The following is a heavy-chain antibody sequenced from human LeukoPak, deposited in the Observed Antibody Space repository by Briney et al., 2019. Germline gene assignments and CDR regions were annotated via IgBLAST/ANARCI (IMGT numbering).Heavy chain of an antibody. CDR1: GGSISSYY. CDR2: IYYGGST. D-gene: IGHD3-22*01. Sequence: SETLSLTCTVSGGSISSYYWSWIRQHPGKGLEWIGYIYYGGSTYYNPSLKSRVTISVDTSKNQFSLKLSSVTAADTAVYYCARGPYYYDSKTFDYWGQGTLVTVSS. J-gene: IGHJ4*02. CDR3: ARGPYYYDSKTFDY. V-gene: IGHV4-59*06.